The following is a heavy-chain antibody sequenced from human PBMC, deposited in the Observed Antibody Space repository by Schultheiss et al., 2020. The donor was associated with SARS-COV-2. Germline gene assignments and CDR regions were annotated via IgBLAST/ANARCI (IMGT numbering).Heavy chain of an antibody. CDR1: GFTFSSYS. V-gene: IGHV3-21*04. J-gene: IGHJ5*02. CDR3: AIHNYCSSTSCYRGGFDP. Sequence: GGSLRLSCAASGFTFSSYSMNWVRQAPGKGLEWVSSISSSSSYIYYADSVKGRFTISRDNAKNSLYLQMNSLRAEDTAVYYCAIHNYCSSTSCYRGGFDPWGQGTLVTVSS. D-gene: IGHD2-2*01. CDR2: ISSSSSYI.